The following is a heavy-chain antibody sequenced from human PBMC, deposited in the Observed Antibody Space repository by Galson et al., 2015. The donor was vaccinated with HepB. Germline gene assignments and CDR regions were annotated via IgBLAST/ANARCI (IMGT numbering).Heavy chain of an antibody. V-gene: IGHV3-30-3*01. J-gene: IGHJ4*02. Sequence: SLRLSCAAPGFTFSSYAMHWVRQAPGKGLEWVAVISYDGSNKYYADSVKGRFTISRDNSKNTLYLQMNSLRAEDTTVYYCARGRLYQLPDYWGQGTLVTVSS. CDR2: ISYDGSNK. CDR3: ARGRLYQLPDY. CDR1: GFTFSSYA. D-gene: IGHD2-2*01.